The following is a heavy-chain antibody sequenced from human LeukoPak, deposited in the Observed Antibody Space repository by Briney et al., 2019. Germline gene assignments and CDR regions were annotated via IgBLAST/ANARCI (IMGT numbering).Heavy chain of an antibody. CDR2: ISSGSSYI. V-gene: IGHV3-21*01. J-gene: IGHJ5*02. D-gene: IGHD6-19*01. CDR3: ARDGYSSGWP. Sequence: GGSLRLSCAASGFSFSTYTMNWVRQAPGKGLEWVSSISSGSSYIYYADSVKGRFTISRDNAKNSLYLQMNSLRDEDTAVYYCARDGYSSGWPWGQGTLVTVSS. CDR1: GFSFSTYT.